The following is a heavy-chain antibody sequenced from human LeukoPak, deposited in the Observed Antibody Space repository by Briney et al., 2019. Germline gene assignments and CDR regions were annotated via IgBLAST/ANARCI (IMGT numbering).Heavy chain of an antibody. Sequence: SETLSLTCTVSGGSISSHYWSWIRQPPGKGLEWIGYIYYSGSTNYNPSLKSRVTISVDTSKNQFSLKLSSVTAADTAVYYCARVNMGHEGVYYYYMDVWGKGTTVTVSS. CDR1: GGSISSHY. D-gene: IGHD3-10*01. CDR2: IYYSGST. CDR3: ARVNMGHEGVYYYYMDV. V-gene: IGHV4-59*11. J-gene: IGHJ6*03.